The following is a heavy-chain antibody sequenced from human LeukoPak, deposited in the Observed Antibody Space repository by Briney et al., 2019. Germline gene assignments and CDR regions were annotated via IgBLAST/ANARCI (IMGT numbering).Heavy chain of an antibody. CDR1: GFTFSSYA. V-gene: IGHV3-48*04. J-gene: IGHJ5*02. D-gene: IGHD3-10*01. Sequence: GRSLRLSCAASGFTFSSYAMHWVRQAPGKGLEWVSYISSTSSTIYYADSVKGRFTISRDNAKNSLYLQMNSLRAEDTAVYYCARLYYYGSGSLNWFDPWGQGTLVTVSS. CDR2: ISSTSSTI. CDR3: ARLYYYGSGSLNWFDP.